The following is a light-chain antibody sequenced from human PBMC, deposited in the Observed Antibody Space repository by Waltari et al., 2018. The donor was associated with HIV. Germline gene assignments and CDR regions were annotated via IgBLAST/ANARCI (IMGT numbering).Light chain of an antibody. Sequence: SSDLTPSPSLSVSPGQTAKIPCSGDVFATQFAFWYHRKPGQAPLLLIYKDTERPSKIPERFSASISRTTVTLTISGGRAEDESEYFCQSADTSGTSVLFGGGTTLTVL. J-gene: IGLJ2*01. V-gene: IGLV3-25*03. CDR3: QSADTSGTSVL. CDR2: KDT. CDR1: VFATQF.